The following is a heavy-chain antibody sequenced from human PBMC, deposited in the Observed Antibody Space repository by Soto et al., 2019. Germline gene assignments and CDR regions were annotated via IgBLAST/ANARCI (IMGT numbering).Heavy chain of an antibody. Sequence: GESLKISCTGSGFSFFSYAMSWVRQAPGKGLEWVSAISGSGGSTYYADSVKGRFTISRDNSKNTLYLQMNSLRAEDTAVYYCAKDFDIVVVVAANERGAADAFDIWGQGTMVTVSS. CDR1: GFSFFSYA. CDR2: ISGSGGST. J-gene: IGHJ3*02. D-gene: IGHD2-15*01. V-gene: IGHV3-23*01. CDR3: AKDFDIVVVVAANERGAADAFDI.